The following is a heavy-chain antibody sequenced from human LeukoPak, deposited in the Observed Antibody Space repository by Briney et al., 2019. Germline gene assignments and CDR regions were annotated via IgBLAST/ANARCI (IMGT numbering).Heavy chain of an antibody. V-gene: IGHV3-21*01. D-gene: IGHD3-10*01. CDR1: GLSVSNSY. CDR2: ISSSSSYI. J-gene: IGHJ4*02. CDR3: ARDPGGHLWFGELLPFDY. Sequence: GGSLRLSCAASGLSVSNSYINWVRQPPGKGLEWVSSISSSSSYIYYADSVKGRFTISRDNAKNSLYLQMNSLRAEDTAVYYCARDPGGHLWFGELLPFDYWGQGTLATVSS.